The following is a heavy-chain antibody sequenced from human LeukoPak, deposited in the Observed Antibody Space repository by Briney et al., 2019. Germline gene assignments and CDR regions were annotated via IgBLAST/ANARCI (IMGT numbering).Heavy chain of an antibody. V-gene: IGHV4-59*08. CDR1: GGSVSSYY. J-gene: IGHJ4*02. CDR3: ARHVDTATDYFDY. D-gene: IGHD5-18*01. Sequence: PSETLSLTCSVSGGSVSSYYWSWIRQSPGKGLEWIGYIYYSGSTNYNPSLKSRVTISVDTSKNQFSLKLSSVTAADTAVYYCARHVDTATDYFDYWGQGTLVTVSS. CDR2: IYYSGST.